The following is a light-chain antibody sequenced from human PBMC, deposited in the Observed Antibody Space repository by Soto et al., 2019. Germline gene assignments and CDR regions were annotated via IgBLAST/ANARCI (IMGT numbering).Light chain of an antibody. J-gene: IGKJ4*01. V-gene: IGKV3-15*01. CDR3: QQYNNWPLT. CDR1: PNINNN. Sequence: EIVMTQSPATLSVSPGERATLSCRASPNINNNLAWYQQKPGQGPRLLIYGASSRATGIPARFSGSGSGTGFTLTISSLQSEDFAIYYCQQYNNWPLTFGGGTKVEIK. CDR2: GAS.